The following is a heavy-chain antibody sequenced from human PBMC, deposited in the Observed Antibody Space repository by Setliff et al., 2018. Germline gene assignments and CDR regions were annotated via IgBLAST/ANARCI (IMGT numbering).Heavy chain of an antibody. CDR3: ATDRNYYDSDTFYDAFDI. J-gene: IGHJ3*02. CDR2: IRQDGGQT. Sequence: PGGSLRLSCTASGFTFGDYAMSWVRQAPGKGLEWVANIRQDGGQTYYEDSVKGRFTISRDNAKNSLYLQMNSLRAEDTALYYCATDRNYYDSDTFYDAFDIWGQGTMVTVSS. CDR1: GFTFGDYA. D-gene: IGHD3-22*01. V-gene: IGHV3-7*01.